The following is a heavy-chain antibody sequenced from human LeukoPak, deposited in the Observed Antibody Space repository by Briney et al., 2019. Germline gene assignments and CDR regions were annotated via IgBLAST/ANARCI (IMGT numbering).Heavy chain of an antibody. CDR2: IHFHGNA. Sequence: SQTLSLTCTVSGGSINSADYYWTWVRQPPGKGLEWIAYIHFHGNAYYNPSLKSRVTVSVDTSENQFSLKLNSVTAADTAVYYCATNPNAVYYFDSWGQGTLVTVSS. J-gene: IGHJ4*02. CDR1: GGSINSADYY. CDR3: ATNPNAVYYFDS. D-gene: IGHD4/OR15-4a*01. V-gene: IGHV4-30-4*08.